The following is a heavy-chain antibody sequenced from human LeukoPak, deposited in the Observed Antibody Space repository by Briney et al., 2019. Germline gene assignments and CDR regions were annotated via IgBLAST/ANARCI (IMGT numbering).Heavy chain of an antibody. V-gene: IGHV4-59*08. Sequence: SETLSLTCTVSGGSISNYYWSWIRQPPGKGLEWIGYMYYSGSNSYNPSLKGRVTISVDTSKNQFSLKLSSVTAADTAVYYCARHTPLGTTGTTFDYWGQGSLVTVSS. CDR2: MYYSGSN. CDR3: ARHTPLGTTGTTFDY. CDR1: GGSISNYY. J-gene: IGHJ4*02. D-gene: IGHD1-1*01.